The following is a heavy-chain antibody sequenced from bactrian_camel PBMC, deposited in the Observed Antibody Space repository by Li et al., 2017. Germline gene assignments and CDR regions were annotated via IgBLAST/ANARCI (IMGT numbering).Heavy chain of an antibody. V-gene: IGHV3S53*01. Sequence: VQLVESGRLSCVTSGYTSTTSCVAWVRQAPGKQREGVVSIDRDGTTTYADSVKGRFTISRDNAKNTVYLEMSSLRSEDTALYYCVMNCALFKAWGQGTQVTVS. CDR1: GYTSTTSC. CDR2: IDRDGTT. J-gene: IGHJ6*01. CDR3: VMNCALFKA.